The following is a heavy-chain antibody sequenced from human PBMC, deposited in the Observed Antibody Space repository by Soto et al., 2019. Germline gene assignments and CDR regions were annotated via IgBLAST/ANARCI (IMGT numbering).Heavy chain of an antibody. J-gene: IGHJ5*02. CDR3: ARFDSYYGSGSYYYNWFDP. CDR2: IYYSGST. CDR1: GGSISSYY. V-gene: IGHV4-59*01. Sequence: SETLSLTCTVSGGSISSYYWSWIRQPPGKGLEWIGYIYYSGSTNYNPSLKSRVTISVDTSKNQFSLKLSSVTAADTAVYYCARFDSYYGSGSYYYNWFDPWGQGTPVTVSS. D-gene: IGHD3-10*01.